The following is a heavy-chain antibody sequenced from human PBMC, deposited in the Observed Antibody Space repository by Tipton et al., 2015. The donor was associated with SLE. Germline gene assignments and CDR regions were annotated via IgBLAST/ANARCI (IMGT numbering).Heavy chain of an antibody. CDR2: IYHSGST. J-gene: IGHJ3*02. Sequence: LRLSCTVSGGSISNSSYYWGWIRQPPGKGLEWIGSIYHSGSTSYSPSLKSRVTISLDTSKNHFSLKLRSMTAADTAVYYCARPSHDESSGYYYAFAFDIWGQGTMVTVSS. CDR3: ARPSHDESSGYYYAFAFDI. V-gene: IGHV4-39*07. CDR1: GGSISNSSYY. D-gene: IGHD3-22*01.